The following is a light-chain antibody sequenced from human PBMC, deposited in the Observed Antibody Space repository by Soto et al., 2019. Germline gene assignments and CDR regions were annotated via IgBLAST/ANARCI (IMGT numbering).Light chain of an antibody. CDR3: SSYGRSNDLV. Sequence: QSALTQPPSASGSPGQSVTISCIGTSSDVGGYNYVSWYQQHPGKAPKLIISEVSKRPSGVPDRFSGSKSGNTASLTVSGVQAEAEADSFCSSYGRSNDLVFGGGTKLTVL. CDR1: SSDVGGYNY. V-gene: IGLV2-8*01. J-gene: IGLJ3*02. CDR2: EVS.